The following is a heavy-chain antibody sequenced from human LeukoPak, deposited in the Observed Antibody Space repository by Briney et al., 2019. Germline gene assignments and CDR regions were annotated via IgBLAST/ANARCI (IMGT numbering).Heavy chain of an antibody. Sequence: PGGSLRLSCAASRFTFSSYGMHWVRQAPGKGLEWVSSISSSSSYIYYADSVKGRFTISRDNAKNSLYLQMNSLRAEDTAVYYCARDRQLPVYYFDYWGQGTLVTVSS. CDR2: ISSSSSYI. CDR1: RFTFSSYG. V-gene: IGHV3-21*01. J-gene: IGHJ4*02. CDR3: ARDRQLPVYYFDY. D-gene: IGHD3-10*01.